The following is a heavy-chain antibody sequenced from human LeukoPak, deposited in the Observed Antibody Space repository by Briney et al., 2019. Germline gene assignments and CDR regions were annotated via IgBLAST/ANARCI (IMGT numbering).Heavy chain of an antibody. V-gene: IGHV4-59*01. CDR1: GGSISSYY. D-gene: IGHD3-22*01. J-gene: IGHJ4*02. Sequence: PSETLSLTCTVSGGSISSYYWSWIRQPPGKGLEWIGFIFYSGTTNYNPSLKSRVTISVDTSKNQFSLKLSSVTAADTAVYYCATSGYYYDSDYWGQGTLVTVSS. CDR3: ATSGYYYDSDY. CDR2: IFYSGTT.